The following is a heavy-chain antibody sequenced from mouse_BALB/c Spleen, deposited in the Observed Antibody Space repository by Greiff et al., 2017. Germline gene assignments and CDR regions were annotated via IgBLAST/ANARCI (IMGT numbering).Heavy chain of an antibody. CDR3: ARHLTTVEAWFAY. J-gene: IGHJ3*01. CDR2: ISNGGGST. CDR1: GFTFSSYT. D-gene: IGHD1-1*01. Sequence: EVMLVESGGGLVQPGGSLKLSCAASGFTFSSYTMSWVRQTPEKRLEWVAYISNGGGSTYYPDTVKGRFTISRDNAKNTLYLQMSSLKSEDTAMYYCARHLTTVEAWFAYWGQGTLVTVSA. V-gene: IGHV5-12-2*01.